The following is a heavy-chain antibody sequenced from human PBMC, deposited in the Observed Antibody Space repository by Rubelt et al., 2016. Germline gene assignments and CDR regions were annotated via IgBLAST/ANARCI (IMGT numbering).Heavy chain of an antibody. CDR2: IWSDGSNK. CDR1: TFTSYG. Sequence: TFTSYGMHWVRQAPGKGLESVAVIWSDGSNKDYADSVKGRFTISRDNSKNTLYLEINSLRGEDTAVYYCAGGRSFGYFDYWGQGTLVTVSS. J-gene: IGHJ4*02. V-gene: IGHV3-33*01. D-gene: IGHD3-3*02. CDR3: AGGRSFGYFDY.